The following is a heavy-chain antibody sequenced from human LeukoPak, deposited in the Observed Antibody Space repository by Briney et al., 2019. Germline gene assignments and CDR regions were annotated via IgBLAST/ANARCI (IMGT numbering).Heavy chain of an antibody. V-gene: IGHV3-7*01. CDR1: GFTFRSYW. CDR2: INQDGSEK. Sequence: GGSLGLSCAASGFTFRSYWMNWARQAPGKGLEWVAIINQDGSEKYYVDSVKGRFTISRDNAKNSLYLQMNSLRVEDTAVYYCARAISMVWGLIYYGMDVWGHGTTVTVSS. CDR3: ARAISMVWGLIYYGMDV. J-gene: IGHJ6*02. D-gene: IGHD3-10*01.